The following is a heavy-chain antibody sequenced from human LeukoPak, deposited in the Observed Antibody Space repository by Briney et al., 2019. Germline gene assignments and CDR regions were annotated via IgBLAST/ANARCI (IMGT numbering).Heavy chain of an antibody. V-gene: IGHV3-30*18. CDR2: ISYDGSNK. CDR3: AKDLRVNGGLQNYFDY. CDR1: GFTFSSYA. Sequence: GRSLRLSCAASGFTFSSYAMHWVRQAPGKGLEWVAVISYDGSNKYYADSVRGRFTISRDNSKNTLYLQMNSLRAEDTAVYYCAKDLRVNGGLQNYFDYWGQGTLVTVSS. J-gene: IGHJ4*02. D-gene: IGHD7-27*01.